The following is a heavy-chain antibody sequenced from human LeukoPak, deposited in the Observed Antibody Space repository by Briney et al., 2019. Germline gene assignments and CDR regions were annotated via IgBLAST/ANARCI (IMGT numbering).Heavy chain of an antibody. D-gene: IGHD6-19*01. CDR3: ARGSGSGWWGVDYYYGMDV. CDR2: ISSSSSTI. Sequence: GGSLRLSCAASGFTFSSYSMNWVRQAPGKGLEWVSYISSSSSTIYYADSVKGRFTISRDNAKNSLYLQMNSLRAEDTAVYYCARGSGSGWWGVDYYYGMDVWGQGTTVTVSS. CDR1: GFTFSSYS. J-gene: IGHJ6*02. V-gene: IGHV3-48*04.